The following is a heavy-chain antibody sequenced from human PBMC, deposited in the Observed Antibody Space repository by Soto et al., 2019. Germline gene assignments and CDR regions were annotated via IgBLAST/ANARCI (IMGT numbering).Heavy chain of an antibody. CDR2: IYYSGST. D-gene: IGHD1-7*01. CDR1: GGSVSSGSCY. V-gene: IGHV4-61*01. Sequence: PSETLSLTCTVSGGSVSSGSCYWIWIRQPPGKGLEGIGYIYYSGSTNYNPSLKSRVTISVDTSKNQFSLKLSSVTAADTAVYYCAREGGNYYFDYWGQGTLVTVSS. CDR3: AREGGNYYFDY. J-gene: IGHJ4*02.